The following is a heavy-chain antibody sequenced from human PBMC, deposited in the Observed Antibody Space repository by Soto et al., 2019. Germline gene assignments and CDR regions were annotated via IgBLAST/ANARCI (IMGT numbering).Heavy chain of an antibody. CDR1: GGSISSYY. J-gene: IGHJ6*02. CDR3: ARVGGISYYYGSGNDGMDV. D-gene: IGHD3-10*01. CDR2: IYYSGST. V-gene: IGHV4-59*01. Sequence: PSETLSLTCTVSGGSISSYYWSWIRQPPGKGLEWIGYIYYSGSTNYNPSLKSRVTISVDTSKNQFSLKLSSVTAADTAVYYCARVGGISYYYGSGNDGMDVCGQGTTVTVS.